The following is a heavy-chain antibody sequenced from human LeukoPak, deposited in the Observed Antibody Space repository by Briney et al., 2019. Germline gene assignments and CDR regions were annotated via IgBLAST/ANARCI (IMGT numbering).Heavy chain of an antibody. CDR3: AKEGVVTYYFDY. Sequence: PGGSLCLTCAASGFTVSSNYMSWVRQAPGKGLEWVSVIYSGGSTYYADSVKGRFTISGGNSKNTLYLQMNSLRAENTAVYYCAKEGVVTYYFDYWGQGTLVTVSS. D-gene: IGHD2-21*02. V-gene: IGHV3-66*02. CDR2: IYSGGST. CDR1: GFTVSSNY. J-gene: IGHJ4*02.